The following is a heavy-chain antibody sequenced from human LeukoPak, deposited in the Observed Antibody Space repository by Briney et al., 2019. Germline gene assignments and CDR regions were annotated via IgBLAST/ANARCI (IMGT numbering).Heavy chain of an antibody. D-gene: IGHD5-18*01. J-gene: IGHJ6*03. CDR2: IYYSGST. CDR1: GGSISSYY. V-gene: IGHV4-59*01. CDR3: ARGAYSYGPNYYYYYMDV. Sequence: SETLSLTCTVSGGSISSYYWSWIRQPPGKGLEWIGYIYYSGSTNYNPSLKSRVTISVDTSKNQFSLKLSSVTAADTAVYYCARGAYSYGPNYYYYYMDVWGKGTTVTISS.